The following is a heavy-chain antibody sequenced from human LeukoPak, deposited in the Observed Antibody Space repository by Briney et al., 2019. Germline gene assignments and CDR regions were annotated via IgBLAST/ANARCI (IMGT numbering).Heavy chain of an antibody. V-gene: IGHV3-21*01. D-gene: IGHD2-21*02. CDR2: ISSSSSYI. J-gene: IGHJ4*02. CDR1: GFTFSSYN. Sequence: GGSLRLSCAASGFTFSSYNMNWVRQAPGKGLEWVSSISSSSSYIYYADSVKGRFTISRDNAKNTLYLQMNSLRAEDTAVYYCGRIRTYGVTPYFDYWGQGTLVTVSS. CDR3: GRIRTYGVTPYFDY.